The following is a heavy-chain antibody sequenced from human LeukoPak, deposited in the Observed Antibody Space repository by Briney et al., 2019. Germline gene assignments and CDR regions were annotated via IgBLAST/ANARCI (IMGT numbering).Heavy chain of an antibody. CDR3: ARAYNGDWDY. CDR1: GFTFSSYS. V-gene: IGHV3-21*01. D-gene: IGHD2-21*02. CDR2: ISSSSSYI. J-gene: IGHJ4*02. Sequence: SGGSLRLSCAASGFTFSSYSMNWVRQAPGKGLEWVSSISSSSSYIYYADSVMGRFTISRDNAKNSLYLQMNSLRAEDTAVYYCARAYNGDWDYWGQGTLVTVSS.